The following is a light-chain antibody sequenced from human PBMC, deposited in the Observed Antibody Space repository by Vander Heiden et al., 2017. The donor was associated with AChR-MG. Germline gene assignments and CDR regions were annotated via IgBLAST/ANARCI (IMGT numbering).Light chain of an antibody. CDR3: QSYDSSLSGSV. J-gene: IGLJ2*01. CDR2: GTS. V-gene: IGLV1-40*01. CDR1: SSNIGAGYD. Sequence: QSVLTPPPSVSGAPGQRVTISCTGSSSNIGAGYDVHWYQQLPGTAPKFLIYGTSHRPSGVPDRFSGSKSGTSASLAITGLQAEDEADYYCQSYDSSLSGSVFGGGTKLT.